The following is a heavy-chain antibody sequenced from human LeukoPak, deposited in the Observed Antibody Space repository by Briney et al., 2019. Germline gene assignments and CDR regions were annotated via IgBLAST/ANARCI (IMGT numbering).Heavy chain of an antibody. CDR2: ISAYNGNT. Sequence: ASVKVSCKASGYTFTSYGISWVRQAPGQGLEWMGWISAYNGNTNYAQKLQGSVTMTTDTSTSTAYMELRSLRSDDTAVYYCARSGSGSLLLSWFDPWGQGTLVTVSS. V-gene: IGHV1-18*04. CDR1: GYTFTSYG. J-gene: IGHJ5*02. D-gene: IGHD3-10*01. CDR3: ARSGSGSLLLSWFDP.